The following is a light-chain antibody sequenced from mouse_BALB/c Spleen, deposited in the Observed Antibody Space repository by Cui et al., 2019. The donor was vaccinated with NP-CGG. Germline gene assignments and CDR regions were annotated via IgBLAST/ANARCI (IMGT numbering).Light chain of an antibody. CDR3: ALWYSNHWV. V-gene: IGLV1*01. Sequence: QAVVTQEPALTTSPGETVTLTCRSSTGAVITSNYANWVQEKPDHLFTGLIGGANNRAPGVPARFSGSLIGDKSVLTITGAQIEDEARYFCALWYSNHWVFGGGTKLTVL. CDR2: GAN. J-gene: IGLJ1*01. CDR1: TGAVITSNY.